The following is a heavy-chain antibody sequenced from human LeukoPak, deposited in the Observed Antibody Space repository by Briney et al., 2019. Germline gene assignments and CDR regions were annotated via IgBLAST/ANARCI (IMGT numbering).Heavy chain of an antibody. CDR2: ISGSGGST. CDR3: AQEGLAVTGKFLQH. Sequence: GGSLRLSCAASGFTFSSYAMSWVRQAPGKGLEWVSAISGSGGSTYYADSVKGRFTISRDNSKNTLYLQMNSLRAEDTAIFYCAQEGLAVTGKFLQHWGQGTLVTVSS. V-gene: IGHV3-23*01. D-gene: IGHD6-19*01. CDR1: GFTFSSYA. J-gene: IGHJ1*01.